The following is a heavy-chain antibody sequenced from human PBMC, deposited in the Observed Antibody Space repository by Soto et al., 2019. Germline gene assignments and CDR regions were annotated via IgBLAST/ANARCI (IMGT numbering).Heavy chain of an antibody. CDR3: ARDQFVDAFDI. D-gene: IGHD6-6*01. CDR2: ISNDGSTK. V-gene: IGHV3-30-3*01. CDR1: GFIFSSYS. Sequence: QVQLVESGGGVVQPGGSLRLSCAASGFIFSSYSMHWVRQAPGKGLEWVAIISNDGSTKDYVDSVKGRFTISRDSSNKTLSLQMNSLRAEDTAVYYCARDQFVDAFDIWGKGPMVTASS. J-gene: IGHJ3*02.